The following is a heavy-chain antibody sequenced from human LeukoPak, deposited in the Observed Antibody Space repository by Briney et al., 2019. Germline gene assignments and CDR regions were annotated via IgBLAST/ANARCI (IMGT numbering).Heavy chain of an antibody. CDR2: ISPSGDST. V-gene: IGHV1-46*01. CDR1: GYTFTSYY. D-gene: IGHD5-12*01. CDR3: ARAYSGYAPNDY. Sequence: ASVKVSCKASGYTFTSYYVHWVRQAPGQGLEWMGIISPSGDSTTYAQKFQGRVTMFRDTSTSTVSMELSSLRSEDTAVYYCARAYSGYAPNDYWGQGTLVTVSS. J-gene: IGHJ4*02.